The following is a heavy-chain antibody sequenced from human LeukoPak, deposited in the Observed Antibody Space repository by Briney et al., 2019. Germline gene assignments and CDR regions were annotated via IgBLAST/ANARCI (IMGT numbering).Heavy chain of an antibody. CDR1: GYTFTVNS. Sequence: GASVKVSCKASGYTFTVNSMHWVRQAPGQGLEWMGCIIPDSGVTNYAQKFQGRVTMTRDTSINTAYMELSRLRSDDTAVYYCARGFYYYDSSGNPYYWGQGTLVTVSS. J-gene: IGHJ4*02. CDR3: ARGFYYYDSSGNPYY. CDR2: IIPDSGVT. V-gene: IGHV1-2*02. D-gene: IGHD3-22*01.